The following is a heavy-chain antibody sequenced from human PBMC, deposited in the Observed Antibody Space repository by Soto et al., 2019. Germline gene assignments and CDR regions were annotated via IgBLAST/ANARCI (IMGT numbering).Heavy chain of an antibody. Sequence: EVQLLESGGGLVQPGASLRLSCAASGFTFSSYAMTWVRQAPGKGLEWVSSISGSGDYTYFADPVKGRFTITRDNTKDSLYLQMSSLRVEDTAIYYCAKDSRSHPQGCFDPWGQGTLVTVSS. CDR1: GFTFSSYA. CDR2: ISGSGDYT. J-gene: IGHJ5*02. V-gene: IGHV3-23*01. CDR3: AKDSRSHPQGCFDP. D-gene: IGHD2-15*01.